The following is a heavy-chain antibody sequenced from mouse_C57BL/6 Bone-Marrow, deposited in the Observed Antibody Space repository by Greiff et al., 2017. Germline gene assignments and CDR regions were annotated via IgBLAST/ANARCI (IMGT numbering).Heavy chain of an antibody. Sequence: EVKVIEPGGGLVKPGGSLKLSCAASGFTFSDYGMHWVRQAPEKGLEWVAYISSGSSTIYYADTVKGRYTISRDNAKNNLFLQMTSLRSEDTAMYYCARDDYGSRAWFAYWGQGTLVTVSA. D-gene: IGHD1-1*01. CDR2: ISSGSSTI. V-gene: IGHV5-17*01. CDR1: GFTFSDYG. J-gene: IGHJ3*01. CDR3: ARDDYGSRAWFAY.